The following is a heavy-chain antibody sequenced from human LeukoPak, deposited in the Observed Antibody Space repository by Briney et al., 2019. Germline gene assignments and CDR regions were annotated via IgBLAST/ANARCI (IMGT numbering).Heavy chain of an antibody. D-gene: IGHD2-2*01. J-gene: IGHJ4*02. CDR2: IKQDGSDK. CDR3: ASVDGGSSSYLPFHY. Sequence: GGSLRLSCAASGFTFSSYWMNWVRHTPGKGLGWVANIKQDGSDKYYVDSVKGRFTISRDNAKNSLYLQMNSLRAEDTAVYYCASVDGGSSSYLPFHYWGQGTLVTVSS. CDR1: GFTFSSYW. V-gene: IGHV3-7*01.